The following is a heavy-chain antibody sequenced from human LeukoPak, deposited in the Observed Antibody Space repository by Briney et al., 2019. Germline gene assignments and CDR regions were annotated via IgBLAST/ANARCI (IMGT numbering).Heavy chain of an antibody. Sequence: SETLSLTCTVSGGSISSYYWSWIRQPPGKGLEWIGYIYTSGSTNYNPSLKSRVPISVDTSKNQFSLKLSSVTAADTAVYYCASIAARNYFDYWGQGTLVTVSS. J-gene: IGHJ4*02. V-gene: IGHV4-4*09. CDR2: IYTSGST. CDR3: ASIAARNYFDY. D-gene: IGHD6-6*01. CDR1: GGSISSYY.